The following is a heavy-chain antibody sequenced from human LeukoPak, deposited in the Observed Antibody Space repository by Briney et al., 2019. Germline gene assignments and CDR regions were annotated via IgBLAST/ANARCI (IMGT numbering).Heavy chain of an antibody. Sequence: PSETLSLTCTVSGGSISSYYWSWIRQPAGKGLEWIGRIYTSGSTNYNPSLKSRVTMSVDTSKNQFSLKLSSVTAADTAVYYCARVEGNIVVVPAATASNWFDPWGQGTLVTVSS. CDR1: GGSISSYY. V-gene: IGHV4-4*07. J-gene: IGHJ5*02. CDR3: ARVEGNIVVVPAATASNWFDP. CDR2: IYTSGST. D-gene: IGHD2-2*01.